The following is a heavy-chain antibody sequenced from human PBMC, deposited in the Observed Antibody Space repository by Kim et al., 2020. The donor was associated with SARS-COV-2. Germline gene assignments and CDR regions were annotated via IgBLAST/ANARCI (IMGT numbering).Heavy chain of an antibody. J-gene: IGHJ4*02. CDR1: GGSISSYY. Sequence: SETLSLTCTVSGGSISSYYWSWIRQPPGKGLEWIGYIYYSGSTNYNPSLKSRVTIPVDTSKNQFSLKLSSVTAADTAVYYCARGQDILTGYSHYFDYWGQGTLVTVSS. D-gene: IGHD3-9*01. CDR3: ARGQDILTGYSHYFDY. CDR2: IYYSGST. V-gene: IGHV4-59*01.